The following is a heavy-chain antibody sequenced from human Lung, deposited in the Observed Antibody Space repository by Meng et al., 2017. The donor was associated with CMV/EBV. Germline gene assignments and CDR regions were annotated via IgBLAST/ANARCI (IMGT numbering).Heavy chain of an antibody. CDR2: ISIDGNNK. CDR1: GFSSSSYA. D-gene: IGHD6-13*01. CDR3: ARSPGAAAVTAFDY. J-gene: IGHJ4*02. Sequence: GFSSSSYAMHLVRQAPGKGLEWVAVISIDGNNKYYAGSVKGRFTISRDNSKTTLYLQMNSLRAEDTAVYYCARSPGAAAVTAFDYWGQGTLVTVSS. V-gene: IGHV3-30-3*01.